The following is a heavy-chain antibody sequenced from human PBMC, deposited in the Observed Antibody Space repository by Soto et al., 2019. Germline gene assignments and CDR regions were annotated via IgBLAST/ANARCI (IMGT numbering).Heavy chain of an antibody. V-gene: IGHV3-30-3*01. CDR3: ERENSYENFDY. D-gene: IGHD5-18*01. J-gene: IGHJ4*02. CDR2: ISYDGSNK. CDR1: GFTFSSYA. Sequence: GGSLRLSCAASGFTFSSYAMHWVRQAPGKGLEWVAVISYDGSNKYYADSVKGRFTISRDNSKNTLYLQMNSLRAEDTAVYYCERENSYENFDYCGEGTTVTV.